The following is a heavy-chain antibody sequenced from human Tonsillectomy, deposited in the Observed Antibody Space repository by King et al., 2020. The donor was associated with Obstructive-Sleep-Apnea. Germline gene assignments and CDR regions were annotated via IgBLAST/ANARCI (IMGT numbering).Heavy chain of an antibody. V-gene: IGHV3-15*01. Sequence: VQLVESGGGLVEPGGSLRLSCAASGFTFNNAWMSWVRQAPGKGLEWVGRIKSKNEGGTTDYPAPVKGRFTISRDDSKNTLYLQMNCLRTEDTAVYYCTTSKSGYTFSWGQGPLVTVSS. CDR2: IKSKNEGGTT. CDR3: TTSKSGYTFS. D-gene: IGHD5-24*01. J-gene: IGHJ5*02. CDR1: GFTFNNAW.